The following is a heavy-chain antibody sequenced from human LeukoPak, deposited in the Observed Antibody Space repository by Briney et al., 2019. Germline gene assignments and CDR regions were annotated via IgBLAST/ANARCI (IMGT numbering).Heavy chain of an antibody. CDR3: AKVSGSYSVSYYFNY. Sequence: GGSLRLSCAASGFTFSSYAMHWVRQAPGKGLEWVAVISYDGSNKYYADSVKGRFTISRDNSKNTLYLQMNSLRAEDTAVYYCAKVSGSYSVSYYFNYWGQGTLVTVSP. D-gene: IGHD1-26*01. J-gene: IGHJ4*02. V-gene: IGHV3-30-3*01. CDR2: ISYDGSNK. CDR1: GFTFSSYA.